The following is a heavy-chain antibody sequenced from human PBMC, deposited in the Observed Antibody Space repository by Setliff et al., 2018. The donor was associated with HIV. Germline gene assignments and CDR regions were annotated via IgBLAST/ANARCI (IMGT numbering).Heavy chain of an antibody. V-gene: IGHV1-69*02. CDR1: GGTFSYYT. J-gene: IGHJ3*01. Sequence: GASVKVSCKASGGTFSYYTFTWVRQAPGQGLEWLGRIVPLLGVPDYAQKFQGRVTFTADRSTSTAYMELSSLRSEDAAVHYCARVNSDAFDVWGQGTKVTVSS. CDR2: IVPLLGVP. CDR3: ARVNSDAFDV.